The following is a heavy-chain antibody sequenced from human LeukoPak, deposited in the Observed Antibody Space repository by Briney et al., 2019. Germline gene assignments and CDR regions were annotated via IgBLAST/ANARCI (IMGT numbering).Heavy chain of an antibody. CDR2: IYSGGST. J-gene: IGHJ4*02. D-gene: IGHD3-22*01. V-gene: IGHV3-66*01. CDR3: ARGNYDSSGYYDY. Sequence: GGSLRLSCVVSGFTVSSNYMSWFRQAPGKGLEWVSVIYSGGSTYYADSVKGRFTISRDNSKNTLYVQMNSLTAEDTAVYYCARGNYDSSGYYDYWGQGTLVTVSS. CDR1: GFTVSSNY.